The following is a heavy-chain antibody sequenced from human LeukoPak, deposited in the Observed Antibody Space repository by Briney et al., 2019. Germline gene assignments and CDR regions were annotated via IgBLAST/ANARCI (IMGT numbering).Heavy chain of an antibody. J-gene: IGHJ6*02. CDR2: ISYDGSNK. CDR3: TRYCSSSRCPIYYGMDV. CDR1: GFTFSSYA. V-gene: IGHV3-30-3*01. D-gene: IGHD2-2*01. Sequence: PGGSLRLSCAASGFTFSSYAMHWVRQAPGKGLEWVAVISYDGSNKYYADSVKGRFTISRDNSKNTLYLQMNSLRAEDTAVYYSTRYCSSSRCPIYYGMDVWGQGTTVTVSS.